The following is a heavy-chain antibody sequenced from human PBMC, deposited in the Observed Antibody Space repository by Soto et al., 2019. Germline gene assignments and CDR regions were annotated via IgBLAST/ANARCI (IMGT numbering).Heavy chain of an antibody. J-gene: IGHJ6*02. D-gene: IGHD6-13*01. CDR2: IWYDGSNK. CDR3: ASGVVHSSSWYSSAYYYYYGMDV. Sequence: PGGSLRLSCAASGFTFSSYGMHWVRQAPGKGLEWVAVIWYDGSNKYYADSVKGRFTISRDNSKNTLYLQMNSLRAEDTAVYYCASGVVHSSSWYSSAYYYYYGMDVWGQGTTVTLSS. CDR1: GFTFSSYG. V-gene: IGHV3-33*01.